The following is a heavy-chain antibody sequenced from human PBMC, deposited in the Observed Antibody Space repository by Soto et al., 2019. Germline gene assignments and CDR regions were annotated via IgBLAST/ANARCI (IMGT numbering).Heavy chain of an antibody. CDR3: ARATAVTTSWNWFDP. V-gene: IGHV1-3*01. CDR2: INAGNGNT. Sequence: ASVKVSCKASGYTFTSYAMHWVRQAPGQRLEWMGWINAGNGNTKYSQKFQGRVTITRDTSASTAYMELSSLRSEDTAVYYCARATAVTTSWNWFDPWGQGTLVTVSS. D-gene: IGHD4-17*01. CDR1: GYTFTSYA. J-gene: IGHJ5*02.